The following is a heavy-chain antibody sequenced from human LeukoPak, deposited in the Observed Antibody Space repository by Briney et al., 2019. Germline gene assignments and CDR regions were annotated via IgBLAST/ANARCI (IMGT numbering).Heavy chain of an antibody. CDR3: AVSVRFERVWHYFNK. Sequence: GWSMRLSCAASGFTFSSYAMNWVRQAPGKGLKWVSGISESGSITHFADSVQDRFTLSRDNSKTTVFLQMNSLRAEDTAVYYCAVSVRFERVWHYFNKWGQGSQVAVCS. D-gene: IGHD3-9*01. V-gene: IGHV3-23*01. CDR2: ISESGSIT. J-gene: IGHJ4*02. CDR1: GFTFSSYA.